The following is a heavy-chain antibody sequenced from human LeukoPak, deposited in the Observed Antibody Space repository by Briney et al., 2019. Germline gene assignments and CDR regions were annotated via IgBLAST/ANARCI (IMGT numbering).Heavy chain of an antibody. D-gene: IGHD1-1*01. CDR2: ISAYNGNT. V-gene: IGHV1-18*01. CDR1: GYTFSYFG. Sequence: ASVRVSCKASGYTFSYFGLNWVRRAPGQGLEWMGWISAYNGNTNYAQKSEGRLSLTTDTATSTVYMELRNLTSDDTAVYFCARGLDAASGLANFDYWGQGTLITVSS. J-gene: IGHJ4*02. CDR3: ARGLDAASGLANFDY.